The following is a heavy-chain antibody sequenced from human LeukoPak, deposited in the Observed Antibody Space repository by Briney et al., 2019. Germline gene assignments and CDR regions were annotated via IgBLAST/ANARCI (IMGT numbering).Heavy chain of an antibody. D-gene: IGHD1-1*01. J-gene: IGHJ6*03. CDR1: GGSISSYY. Sequence: SETLFLTCTVSGGSISSYYWSWIRQPPGKGLEWIGYIYYSGSTNYNPSLKSRVTISVDTSKNQFSLKLSSVTAADTAVYYCARHWERDPPKYYMDVWGKGTTVTVSS. V-gene: IGHV4-59*08. CDR3: ARHWERDPPKYYMDV. CDR2: IYYSGST.